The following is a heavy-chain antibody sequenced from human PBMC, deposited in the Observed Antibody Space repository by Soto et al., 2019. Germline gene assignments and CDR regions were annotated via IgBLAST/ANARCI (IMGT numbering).Heavy chain of an antibody. V-gene: IGHV1-2*04. D-gene: IGHD3-9*01. J-gene: IGHJ6*02. CDR1: GYRFPGYY. CDR2: INPNSGGT. Sequence: ASVKVSCKASGYRFPGYYMHWGRQAPGQGLEWMGWINPNSGGTNYAQKFQGWVTMTRDTSISTAYMELSRLRSDDTAVYYCAREARYYDILTGYYPPYYYYYGMDVWGQGTTVTVSS. CDR3: AREARYYDILTGYYPPYYYYYGMDV.